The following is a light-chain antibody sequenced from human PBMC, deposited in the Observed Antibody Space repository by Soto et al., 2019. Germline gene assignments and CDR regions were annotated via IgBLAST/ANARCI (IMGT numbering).Light chain of an antibody. CDR1: QSVSSN. V-gene: IGKV3-15*01. CDR3: QQYNNWPPWT. Sequence: EIVMTQYPATLSVSPGERATLSCRASQSVSSNLAWYQQKPGQAPRLVIYGASTRATGIPARFSGSGSGTEFTLTISSLQSEDFAVYYCQQYNNWPPWTFGQGTKVEIK. CDR2: GAS. J-gene: IGKJ1*01.